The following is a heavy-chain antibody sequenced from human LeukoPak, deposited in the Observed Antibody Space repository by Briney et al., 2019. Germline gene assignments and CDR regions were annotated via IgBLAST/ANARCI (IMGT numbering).Heavy chain of an antibody. J-gene: IGHJ4*02. CDR1: GFTFSSYA. CDR2: ISGSGGST. D-gene: IGHD3-22*01. CDR3: ARSTYYYDSSGYY. V-gene: IGHV3-23*01. Sequence: GGSLRLSCAASGFTFSSYAMSWVRQAPGKGLEWVSAISGSGGSTYYAGSVKGRFTISRDNSKNTLYLQMNSLRAEDTAVYYCARSTYYYDSSGYYWGQGTLVTVSS.